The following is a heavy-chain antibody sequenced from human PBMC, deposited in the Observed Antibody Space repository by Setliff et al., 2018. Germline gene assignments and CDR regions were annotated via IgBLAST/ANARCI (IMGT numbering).Heavy chain of an antibody. V-gene: IGHV4-34*01. J-gene: IGHJ4*02. CDR2: INHSGST. CDR3: AMTGDRGYSGYEGAWDY. Sequence: SETLSLTCAVYGGSFSGYYWSWIRQPPGKGLEWIGEINHSGSTNYNPSLKSRVTISVDTSKNQFSLKLSSVTAADTAVYYCAMTGDRGYSGYEGAWDYWGQGTLVTVSS. D-gene: IGHD5-12*01. CDR1: GGSFSGYY.